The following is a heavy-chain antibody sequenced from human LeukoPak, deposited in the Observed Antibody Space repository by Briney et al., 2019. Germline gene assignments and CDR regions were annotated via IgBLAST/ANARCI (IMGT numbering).Heavy chain of an antibody. V-gene: IGHV1-46*01. CDR2: INPSGGST. CDR3: ARDRYYDILTGPRGAEYFQH. D-gene: IGHD3-9*01. Sequence: GASVKVFCKASGYTFTSYYMHWVRQAPGQGLVWMGIINPSGGSTSYAQKFQGRVTITADKSTSTAYMELSSLRSEDTAVYYCARDRYYDILTGPRGAEYFQHWGQGTLVTVSS. J-gene: IGHJ1*01. CDR1: GYTFTSYY.